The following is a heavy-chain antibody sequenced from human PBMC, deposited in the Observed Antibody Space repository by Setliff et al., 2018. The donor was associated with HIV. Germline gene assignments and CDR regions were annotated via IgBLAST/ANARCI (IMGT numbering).Heavy chain of an antibody. Sequence: SLRLSCAASGFTFDDYAMHWVRQAPGKGLEWVSGLSWNSGSIGYADSVKGRFTISRDNAKNSLYLQMNSLRAEDTAVYYCAGLSDWVYSYGMDVWGQGTTVTVSS. V-gene: IGHV3-9*01. CDR2: LSWNSGSI. CDR3: AGLSDWVYSYGMDV. D-gene: IGHD3-9*01. CDR1: GFTFDDYA. J-gene: IGHJ6*02.